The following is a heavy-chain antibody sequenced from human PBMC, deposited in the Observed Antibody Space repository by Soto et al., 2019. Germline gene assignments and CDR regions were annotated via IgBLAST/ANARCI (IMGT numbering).Heavy chain of an antibody. D-gene: IGHD3-22*01. CDR2: ISDSSSYI. Sequence: EVQLVESGGGLVKPGGSLRLSCAASGFTFSTYSMNWVRQAPGKGLEWVSSISDSSSYIYYADSVKGRFTISRDNAKNSLYLQMNSLRAEDTAVYYCARYDSSCYSWPYYYYGMDVWGQGTTVTVSS. V-gene: IGHV3-21*01. CDR3: ARYDSSCYSWPYYYYGMDV. CDR1: GFTFSTYS. J-gene: IGHJ6*02.